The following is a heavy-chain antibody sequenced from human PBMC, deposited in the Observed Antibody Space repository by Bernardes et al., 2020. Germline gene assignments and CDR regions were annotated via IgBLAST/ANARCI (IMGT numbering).Heavy chain of an antibody. CDR3: ARDCSSGWYGTPDI. J-gene: IGHJ3*02. CDR2: ISSSSSTI. CDR1: GFTFSSYS. Sequence: GSLRLSCAASGFTFSSYSMNWVRQAPGKGLEWVSYISSSSSTIYYADSVKGRFTISRDNAKNSLYLQMNSLRDEDTAVYYCARDCSSGWYGTPDIWGQGTMVTVSS. D-gene: IGHD6-19*01. V-gene: IGHV3-48*02.